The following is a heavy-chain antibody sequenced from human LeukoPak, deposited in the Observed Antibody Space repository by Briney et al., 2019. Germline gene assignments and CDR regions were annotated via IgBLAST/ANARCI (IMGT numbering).Heavy chain of an antibody. CDR2: IYYSGSA. CDR1: GGSISSFY. J-gene: IGHJ4*02. V-gene: IGHV4-59*01. CDR3: ARNLLD. Sequence: PSETLSLTCTVSGGSISSFYWSWIRQPPGKGLEWIGYIYYSGSANYNPSLKSRVTISVDTSKNQFSLKLNSVTAADTAVYYCARNLLDWGQGTLVTVSS. D-gene: IGHD3-3*02.